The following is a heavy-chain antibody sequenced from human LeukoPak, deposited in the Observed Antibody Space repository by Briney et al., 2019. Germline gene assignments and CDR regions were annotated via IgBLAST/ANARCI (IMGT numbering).Heavy chain of an antibody. Sequence: ASVKVSCKVSGYTLTELSMHWVRKAPGKGLEWMGGFDPEDGETIYAQKFQGRVTMTEDTSTDTAYMELSSMRSEDTAVYYCATEQHGAAAGYYYYGMDVWGQGTTVTVSS. J-gene: IGHJ6*02. V-gene: IGHV1-24*01. D-gene: IGHD6-13*01. CDR1: GYTLTELS. CDR3: ATEQHGAAAGYYYYGMDV. CDR2: FDPEDGET.